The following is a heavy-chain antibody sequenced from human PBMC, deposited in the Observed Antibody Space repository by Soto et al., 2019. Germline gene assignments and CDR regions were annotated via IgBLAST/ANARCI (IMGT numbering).Heavy chain of an antibody. CDR3: ARKGAAASYAHYYMDV. V-gene: IGHV4-34*01. CDR2: INHSGST. Sequence: SETLFLTCAVYGGSFSGYYWSWIRQPPGKGLEWIGEINHSGSTDYNPSLKSRVTISVDTSKNRFSLNLTSATAADTAVYYCARKGAAASYAHYYMDVWGRGTAVTVSS. D-gene: IGHD6-13*01. J-gene: IGHJ6*03. CDR1: GGSFSGYY.